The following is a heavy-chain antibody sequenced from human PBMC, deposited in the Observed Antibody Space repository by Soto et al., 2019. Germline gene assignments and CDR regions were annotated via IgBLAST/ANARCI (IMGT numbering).Heavy chain of an antibody. CDR2: ISYSGST. CDR3: ARHTPAISISDH. D-gene: IGHD2-15*01. Sequence: PSETLSLTCTVSGGSISSGEYYWTWIRQPPGKGLEWIGYISYSGSTHYSPSLKSRVTISVDTSKNQFSLKLSSVTAADTAVYYCARHTPAISISDHWGQGALVTVSS. J-gene: IGHJ4*02. V-gene: IGHV4-39*01. CDR1: GGSISSGEYY.